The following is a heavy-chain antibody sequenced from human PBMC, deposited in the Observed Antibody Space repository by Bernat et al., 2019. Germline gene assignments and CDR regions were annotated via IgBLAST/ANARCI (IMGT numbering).Heavy chain of an antibody. V-gene: IGHV4-39*01. CDR3: ARQYYDFWSGYFGYIDN. D-gene: IGHD3-3*01. Sequence: QLQLQESGPGLVKPSETLSLTCTVSGGSISSSSYYWGWIRQPPGKGLEWIGSIYYSGSTYYNPSLKSRVTISVDTSKNQFSLKLSSVTAADTAVYYCARQYYDFWSGYFGYIDNWGQGTLVTVSS. CDR2: IYYSGST. CDR1: GGSISSSSYY. J-gene: IGHJ4*02.